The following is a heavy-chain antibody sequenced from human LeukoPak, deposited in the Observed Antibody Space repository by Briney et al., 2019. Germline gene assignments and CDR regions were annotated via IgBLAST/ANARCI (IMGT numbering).Heavy chain of an antibody. CDR1: GFIFSTQR. D-gene: IGHD3-10*01. J-gene: IGHJ4*02. Sequence: GGSLRLSCAASGFIFSTQRMHWVRQAPGKGLVWVSYINIDERITGYADSVKGRFTISRGNAKNTLYLQMNSLRAEDTAIYYCFREGGDWGQGTLVTVSS. V-gene: IGHV3-74*01. CDR2: INIDERIT. CDR3: FREGGD.